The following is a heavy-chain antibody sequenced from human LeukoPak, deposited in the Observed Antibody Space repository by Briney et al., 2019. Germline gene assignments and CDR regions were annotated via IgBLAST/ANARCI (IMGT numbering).Heavy chain of an antibody. Sequence: GGSLGLSCAASGFTFSAYGMSWVRQAPGKGLEWVSGISDIGGSTYYVDSVKGRFTISRDNSKNTLYLQMNSLRAEDTAVYYCAKRMETAARYYFDYWGQGTLVTVSS. J-gene: IGHJ4*02. CDR2: ISDIGGST. CDR3: AKRMETAARYYFDY. D-gene: IGHD5-18*01. V-gene: IGHV3-23*01. CDR1: GFTFSAYG.